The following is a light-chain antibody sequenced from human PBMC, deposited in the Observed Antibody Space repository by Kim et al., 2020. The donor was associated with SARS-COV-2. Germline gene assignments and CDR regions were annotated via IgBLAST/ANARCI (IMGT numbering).Light chain of an antibody. CDR1: SVTTYA. J-gene: IGLJ1*01. CDR3: NSRDRRGHPV. CDR2: GRD. V-gene: IGLV3-19*01. Sequence: SSELTQDPAVSVALGQAVKITCQGDSVTTYAPSWFQQKPGRAPVLVIYGRDSRPTGIPDRFSGSASGDTASLTITVAQAEDEADYYCNSRDRRGHPVFGT.